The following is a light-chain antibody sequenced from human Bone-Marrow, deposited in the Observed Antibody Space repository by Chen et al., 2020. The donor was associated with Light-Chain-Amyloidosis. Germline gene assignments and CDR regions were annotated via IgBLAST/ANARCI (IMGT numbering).Light chain of an antibody. CDR2: RDT. CDR3: QSADSSGTYEVI. V-gene: IGLV3-25*03. J-gene: IGLJ2*01. CDR1: DLPTKY. Sequence: SYKLTQPPSVSVPPGQPARITCSGDDLPTKYAYWYQQKPGQAPVLVIHRDTERPSGISERFSGSSSGTTATLTISGVQAEDEADYHCQSADSSGTYEVIFGGGTKLTVL.